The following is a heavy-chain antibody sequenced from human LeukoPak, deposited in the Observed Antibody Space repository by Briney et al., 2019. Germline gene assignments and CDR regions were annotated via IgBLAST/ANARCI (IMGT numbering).Heavy chain of an antibody. J-gene: IGHJ5*02. V-gene: IGHV1-24*01. CDR1: GYTLTELS. CDR2: FDPEDGET. D-gene: IGHD5-24*01. Sequence: ASVKVSCKVSGYTLTELSMHWVRQAPGKGLEWMGGFDPEDGETIYAQKLQGRVTMTTDTSTSTAYMELRSLRSDDTAVYYCARSSAANWFDPWGQGTLVTVSS. CDR3: ARSSAANWFDP.